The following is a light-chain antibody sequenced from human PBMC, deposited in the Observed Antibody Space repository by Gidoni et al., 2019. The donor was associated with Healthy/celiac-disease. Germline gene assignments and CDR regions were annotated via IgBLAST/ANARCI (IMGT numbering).Light chain of an antibody. CDR1: KLGDKY. V-gene: IGLV3-1*01. CDR2: QDS. J-gene: IGLJ2*01. Sequence: SYELTQPPSMSVSPGQTASITCSGDKLGDKYACWYQQKKGQSPVLVIYQDSQRPSGIPERFSGSNPGNTDTLTISGTQAMDEADYYCQAWDSSTAVVGGGTKLTVL. CDR3: QAWDSSTAV.